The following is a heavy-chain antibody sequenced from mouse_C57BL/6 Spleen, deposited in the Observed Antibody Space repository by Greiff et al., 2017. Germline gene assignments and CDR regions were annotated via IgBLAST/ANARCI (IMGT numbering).Heavy chain of an antibody. D-gene: IGHD1-1*01. CDR2: IHPNSGST. Sequence: QVQLQQPGAELVKPGASVKLSCKASGYTFTSYWMHWVKQRPGQGLEWIGMIHPNSGSTNYNEKFKSKDTLTVDKSSSTAYMPLSRLTSEDSAVYYCARAATVVVNWYFDVWGTGTTVTVSS. J-gene: IGHJ1*03. V-gene: IGHV1-64*01. CDR3: ARAATVVVNWYFDV. CDR1: GYTFTSYW.